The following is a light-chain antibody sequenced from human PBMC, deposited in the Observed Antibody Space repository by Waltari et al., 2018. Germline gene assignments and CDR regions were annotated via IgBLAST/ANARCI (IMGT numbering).Light chain of an antibody. V-gene: IGLV1-47*01. CDR1: SSNIGSNY. Sequence: QSVLTRPPSASGTPGQRVTIACSGSSSNIGSNYVYWYQQLPGTAPKLLIYRNNQRPSGVPDRFSGSKSGTSDSLAISGLRSEDEADYYCAAWDDSLSVVVFGGGTKLTVL. J-gene: IGLJ2*01. CDR2: RNN. CDR3: AAWDDSLSVVV.